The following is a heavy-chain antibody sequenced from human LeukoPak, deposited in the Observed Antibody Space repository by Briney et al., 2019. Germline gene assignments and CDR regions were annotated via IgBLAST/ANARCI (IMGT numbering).Heavy chain of an antibody. CDR3: AKDTIVATIRRSADAFDI. D-gene: IGHD5-12*01. J-gene: IGHJ3*02. CDR2: ISGSGVST. V-gene: IGHV3-23*01. CDR1: GFTFTSYA. Sequence: PGGSLRLSCAASGFTFTSYAMSWVRQAPGKGLEWVSAISGSGVSTYYADSVKGRFTISRDNSKNTLYLQMNSLRAEDTAVYYCAKDTIVATIRRSADAFDIWGQGTMVTVSS.